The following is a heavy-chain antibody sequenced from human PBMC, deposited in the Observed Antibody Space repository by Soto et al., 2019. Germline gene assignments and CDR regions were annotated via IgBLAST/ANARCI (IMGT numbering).Heavy chain of an antibody. CDR2: MNPNSDHT. CDR3: VGGRGFNYSYYYMDV. CDR1: GYTFSNYD. Sequence: QVHLVQSGAEVKKPGASVKVSCKASGYTFSNYDINWVRQATGQGLEWMGWMNPNSDHTGYAQKFQGRVTMTRNTTVRKAYTGLCSMRSEDTAVYYVVGGRGFNYSYYYMDVWGKGTTVNVSS. V-gene: IGHV1-8*01. D-gene: IGHD3-10*01. J-gene: IGHJ6*03.